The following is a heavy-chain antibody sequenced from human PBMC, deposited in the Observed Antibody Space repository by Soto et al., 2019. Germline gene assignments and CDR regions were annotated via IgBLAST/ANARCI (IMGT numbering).Heavy chain of an antibody. CDR2: IYHSGST. D-gene: IGHD2-2*01. CDR1: GGSISSSNW. Sequence: QVQLQESGPGLVKPSGTLSLTCAVSGGSISSSNWWSWVRQPPGKGLEWIGEIYHSGSTNYNSYLKSRVTISVDKSKNQFSLKLSSVTAADTAVYYCERVVGGYYYGMDVWGQGTTVTVSS. CDR3: ERVVGGYYYGMDV. V-gene: IGHV4-4*02. J-gene: IGHJ6*02.